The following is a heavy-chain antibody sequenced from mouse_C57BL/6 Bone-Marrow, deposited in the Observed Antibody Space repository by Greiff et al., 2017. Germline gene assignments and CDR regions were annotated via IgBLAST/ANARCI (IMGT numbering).Heavy chain of an antibody. CDR2: IRSKSSNYAT. CDR1: GFTFNTYA. CDR3: VRDSTVVATTSHWYFDV. J-gene: IGHJ1*03. V-gene: IGHV10-3*01. D-gene: IGHD1-1*01. Sequence: EVQVVESGGGLVQPKGSLKLSCAASGFTFNTYAMHWVRQAPGKGLEWVARIRSKSSNYATYYADSVKDRFTISRDDSQSMLYLQMNNLKTEDTAMYYCVRDSTVVATTSHWYFDVWGTGTTVTVSS.